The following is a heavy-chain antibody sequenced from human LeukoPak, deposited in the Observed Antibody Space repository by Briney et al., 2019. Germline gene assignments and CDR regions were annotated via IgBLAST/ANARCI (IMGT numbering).Heavy chain of an antibody. J-gene: IGHJ4*02. CDR2: IGNSGRTI. CDR3: ARASSGGSGWDPDY. V-gene: IGHV3-48*03. CDR1: GFTFSSYE. Sequence: PGGSLRLSCAASGFTFSSYEMNWVRQAPGKGLEWVSYIGNSGRTIYYADSLKGRFTISRDNAKNSLYLQMNSLRAEDTAVYYCARASSGGSGWDPDYWGQGTLVTVSS. D-gene: IGHD6-19*01.